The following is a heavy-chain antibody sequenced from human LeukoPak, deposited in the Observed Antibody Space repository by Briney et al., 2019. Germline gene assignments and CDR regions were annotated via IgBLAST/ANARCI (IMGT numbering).Heavy chain of an antibody. CDR3: ARQRLYYYDSNNAFDI. V-gene: IGHV4-59*08. D-gene: IGHD3-22*01. J-gene: IGHJ3*02. CDR1: GGSISSYY. CDR2: IYYSGST. Sequence: SETLSLTCTVSGGSISSYYWSWIRQPPGKGLEWIGYIYYSGSTNYNPSLKSRVTISVDTSKNQFSLKLSSVTAADTAVYYCARQRLYYYDSNNAFDIWGQGTMVTVSS.